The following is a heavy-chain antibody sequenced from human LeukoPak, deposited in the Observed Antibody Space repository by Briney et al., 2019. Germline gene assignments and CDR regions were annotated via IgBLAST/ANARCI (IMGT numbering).Heavy chain of an antibody. CDR3: ARGYGSGTLGAFDI. CDR1: GYTFTSYG. V-gene: IGHV1-18*01. Sequence: ASVKVSCKASGYTFTSYGISWVRQAPGQGLEWMGGIIPIFGTANYAQKLQGRVTMTTDTSTSTAYMELRSLRSDDTAVYYCARGYGSGTLGAFDIWGQGTMVTVSS. J-gene: IGHJ3*02. D-gene: IGHD3-10*01. CDR2: IIPIFGTA.